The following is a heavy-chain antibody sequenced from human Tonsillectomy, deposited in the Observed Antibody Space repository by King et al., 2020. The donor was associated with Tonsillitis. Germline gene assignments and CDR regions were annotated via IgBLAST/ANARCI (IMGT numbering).Heavy chain of an antibody. D-gene: IGHD1-7*01. J-gene: IGHJ4*02. V-gene: IGHV3-23*04. Sequence: DVQLVESGGGLVQPGGSLRLSCAASGFTFSSFAMSWVRQAPGKGLEWVSAMGGSGRTTYYADSVKGRFTISRDNSKNTLYLQMNSLRAEDTAVYYCAKFRGKLGSDYYFDYWGPGTLVTVSS. CDR1: GFTFSSFA. CDR3: AKFRGKLGSDYYFDY. CDR2: MGGSGRTT.